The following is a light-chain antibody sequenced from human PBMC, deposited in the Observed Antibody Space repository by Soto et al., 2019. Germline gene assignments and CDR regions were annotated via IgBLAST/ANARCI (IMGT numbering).Light chain of an antibody. V-gene: IGLV1-47*01. CDR2: RNN. CDR3: SSYTSSSTYV. Sequence: QAALTQPPSASGTPGQRVTISCSGSSSNIGSNYVYWYHQLPGTAPKLVIYRNNQRPSGVPDRISGSKSGTSASLAISGLRSEDEADYYCSSYTSSSTYVFGTGTKLTVL. J-gene: IGLJ1*01. CDR1: SSNIGSNY.